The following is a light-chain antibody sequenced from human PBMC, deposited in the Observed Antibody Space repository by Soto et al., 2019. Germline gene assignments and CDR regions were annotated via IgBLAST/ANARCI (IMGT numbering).Light chain of an antibody. Sequence: EIVLTQSPDTLSLSPGERATLSCRASQSVSSSYLAWYQQKPGQAPRLLIYGASSRATGIPDRLSGSGSGTDFTLPISRLEPEDFAVYYCQQYGSSPQTFGQGTKVEIK. J-gene: IGKJ1*01. CDR3: QQYGSSPQT. CDR1: QSVSSSY. CDR2: GAS. V-gene: IGKV3-20*01.